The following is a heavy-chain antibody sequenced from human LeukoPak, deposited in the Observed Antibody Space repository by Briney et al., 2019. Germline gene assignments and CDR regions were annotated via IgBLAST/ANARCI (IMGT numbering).Heavy chain of an antibody. J-gene: IGHJ6*02. V-gene: IGHV1-2*02. Sequence: ASVKVSCKASGYTFTGYYMHWVRQAPGQGLKWMGWINPNSGGTNCAQKFQGRVTMTRDTSISTAYMELSRLRSDDTAVYYCARVLTARPNYYYYGMDVWGQGTTVTVSS. CDR2: INPNSGGT. CDR3: ARVLTARPNYYYYGMDV. CDR1: GYTFTGYY. D-gene: IGHD3-9*01.